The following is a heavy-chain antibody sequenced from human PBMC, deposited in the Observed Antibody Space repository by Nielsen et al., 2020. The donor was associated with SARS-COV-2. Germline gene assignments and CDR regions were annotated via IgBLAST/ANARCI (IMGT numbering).Heavy chain of an antibody. CDR2: IKQDGSEK. CDR1: GFTFSSYW. CDR3: ARSNYDFWSGYYPFDY. Sequence: GGSLRLSCAASGFTFSSYWMSWVRQAPGKGLEPVANIKQDGSEKYYVDSVKGRFTISRDNAKNSLYLQMNSLRAEDTAVYYCARSNYDFWSGYYPFDYWGQGTLVTVSS. D-gene: IGHD3-3*01. V-gene: IGHV3-7*03. J-gene: IGHJ4*02.